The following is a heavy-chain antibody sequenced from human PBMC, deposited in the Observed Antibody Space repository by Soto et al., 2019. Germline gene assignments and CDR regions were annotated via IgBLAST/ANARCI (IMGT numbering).Heavy chain of an antibody. V-gene: IGHV3-74*01. J-gene: IGHJ3*02. D-gene: IGHD2-15*01. CDR3: ARPPGYCSGGSCYVDAFDI. Sequence: EVQLVESGGGLVQPGGSLRLSCAASGFTFSSYWMHWVRQAPGKGLVWVSRINSDGSSTSYADSVKGRFTISRDNAKNTLYLQMNSLRAEDTAVYYCARPPGYCSGGSCYVDAFDIWGQGTMVTVSS. CDR2: INSDGSST. CDR1: GFTFSSYW.